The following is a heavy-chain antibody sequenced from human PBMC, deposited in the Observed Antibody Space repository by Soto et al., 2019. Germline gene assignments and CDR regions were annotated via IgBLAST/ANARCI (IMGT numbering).Heavy chain of an antibody. V-gene: IGHV1-69*13. J-gene: IGHJ6*02. CDR3: AANYYDSSDYYYGMDV. D-gene: IGHD3-22*01. CDR2: IIPIFGTA. CDR1: GGTFSSYS. Sequence: ASVNVSCKSSGGTFSSYSISWVRQAPGQGLEWMGGIIPIFGTANYAQRFQGRVTITADESTSTAYMELSSLRSEDTAVYYCAANYYDSSDYYYGMDVWGQGTTVTVSS.